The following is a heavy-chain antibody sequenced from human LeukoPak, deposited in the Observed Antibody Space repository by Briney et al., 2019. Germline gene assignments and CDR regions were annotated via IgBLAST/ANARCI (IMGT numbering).Heavy chain of an antibody. J-gene: IGHJ4*02. CDR2: INHSGST. V-gene: IGHV4-34*01. D-gene: IGHD3-10*01. Sequence: PSETLSLTCTVSGGSISSYYWSWIRQPPGKGLEWIGEINHSGSTNYNPSLKSRVTISVDTSKDQFSLKLSSVTAADTAVYYCARGLTMVRGVIPPAFDYWGQGTLVTVSS. CDR1: GGSISSYY. CDR3: ARGLTMVRGVIPPAFDY.